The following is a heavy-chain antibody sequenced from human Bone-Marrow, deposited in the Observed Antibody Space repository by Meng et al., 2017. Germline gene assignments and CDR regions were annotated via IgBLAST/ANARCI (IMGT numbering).Heavy chain of an antibody. D-gene: IGHD5-24*01. Sequence: GESLKISCAASGFTFSSYEMNWVRQAPGKGLEWVSYITTSGSTIYYADSVKGRVTISRDNAKNSLYLQMNSLRAEDTAVYYCVRGGRDSYNYFSYWGQGTLVTVSS. V-gene: IGHV3-48*03. CDR3: VRGGRDSYNYFSY. CDR1: GFTFSSYE. CDR2: ITTSGSTI. J-gene: IGHJ4*02.